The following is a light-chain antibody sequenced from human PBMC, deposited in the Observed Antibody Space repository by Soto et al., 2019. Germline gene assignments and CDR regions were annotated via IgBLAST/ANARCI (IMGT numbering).Light chain of an antibody. Sequence: EIVLTQSPATLSSVPGEGATLSCRASQSVSNDFLAWYQQKPGQAPRLLIYGASSRATGIPDRFSGSGSGTDFTLTISRLEPEDFAVYFCQRHTSSPWTFGQGTKVDI. CDR2: GAS. CDR1: QSVSNDF. J-gene: IGKJ1*01. CDR3: QRHTSSPWT. V-gene: IGKV3-20*01.